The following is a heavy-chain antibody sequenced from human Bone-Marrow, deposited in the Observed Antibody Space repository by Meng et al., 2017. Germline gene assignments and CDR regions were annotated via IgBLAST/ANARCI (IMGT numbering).Heavy chain of an antibody. J-gene: IGHJ5*02. Sequence: QATLVQSGAEVKKPGSSVKVSCKASGGTFSSYAISWVRQAPGQGLEWMGRINPNSGGTNYAQKFQGRVTMTRDTSISTAYMELSRLRSDDTAVYYCARDADCSSTSCYFWFDPWGQGTLVTVSS. V-gene: IGHV1-2*06. D-gene: IGHD2-2*01. CDR1: GGTFSSYA. CDR3: ARDADCSSTSCYFWFDP. CDR2: INPNSGGT.